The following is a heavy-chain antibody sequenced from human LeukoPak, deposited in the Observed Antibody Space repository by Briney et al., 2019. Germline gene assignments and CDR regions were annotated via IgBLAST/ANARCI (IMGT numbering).Heavy chain of an antibody. D-gene: IGHD2-2*01. V-gene: IGHV4-30-4*08. CDR3: ARPNYAYGDY. J-gene: IGHJ4*02. CDR2: IYRSGST. CDR1: GGSISSGDYF. Sequence: SQTLSLTCSVSGGSISSGDYFWSWLREPPGQGLEWIGYIYRSGSTYYSPSLKSRVSISLDTSKNQYSLKLSSVTAADTAVYYSARPNYAYGDYWGQGTLVTVSS.